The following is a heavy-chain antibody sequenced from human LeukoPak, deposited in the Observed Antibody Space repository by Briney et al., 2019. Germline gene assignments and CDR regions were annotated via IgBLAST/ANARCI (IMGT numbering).Heavy chain of an antibody. Sequence: KTGRSLSLSCTASGFTFGDYAMSWFRQAPGKGLEWVGFIRSKAYGGTTEYAASVKGRFTISRDDSKSIAYLQMNSLKTEDTAVYYCTRVIYYYGMDVWGQGTTVTVSS. CDR3: TRVIYYYGMDV. CDR2: IRSKAYGGTT. V-gene: IGHV3-49*05. CDR1: GFTFGDYA. J-gene: IGHJ6*02.